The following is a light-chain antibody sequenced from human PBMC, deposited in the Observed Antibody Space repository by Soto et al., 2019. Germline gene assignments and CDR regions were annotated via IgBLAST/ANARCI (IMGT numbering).Light chain of an antibody. J-gene: IGKJ3*01. CDR1: QSIGSY. Sequence: EILLAQSPGTLSLSPGERPTLSCRASQSIGSYLAWYQHTLGQTTRPLIYDASNRANGIPVRFSGSGSGTDFTLTISSLEPEDFASYYCQQRSTWPPFSFGPGTQVDIK. CDR2: DAS. V-gene: IGKV3-11*01. CDR3: QQRSTWPPFS.